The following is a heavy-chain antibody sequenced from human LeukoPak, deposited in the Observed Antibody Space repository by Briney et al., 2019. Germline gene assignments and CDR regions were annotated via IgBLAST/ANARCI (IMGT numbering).Heavy chain of an antibody. CDR3: ARVPGRYAFDF. CDR2: ISTSGSST. D-gene: IGHD2-15*01. J-gene: IGHJ3*01. Sequence: GGSLRLSCAASGFTFSDYYMSWIRQAPGKGLEWVSYISTSGSSTNYAESVKGRFTISRDNAKSSLYLQMDRLRGDDTAVYYCARVPGRYAFDFWGQGTMVTVSS. CDR1: GFTFSDYY. V-gene: IGHV3-11*03.